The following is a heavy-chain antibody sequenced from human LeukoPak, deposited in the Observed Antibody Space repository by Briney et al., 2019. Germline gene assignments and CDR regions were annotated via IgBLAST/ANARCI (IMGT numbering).Heavy chain of an antibody. Sequence: SETLSLTCTVSGGSISSSSYYWGWIRQPPGKGLAWIGSIFYSGSTYYNPSLKSRVTISVDTSKNQFSLKLSSVTAADTAVYYCARPRRNYYYMDVWGKGTTVTVSS. CDR3: ARPRRNYYYMDV. V-gene: IGHV4-39*01. CDR1: GGSISSSSYY. D-gene: IGHD1-14*01. CDR2: IFYSGST. J-gene: IGHJ6*03.